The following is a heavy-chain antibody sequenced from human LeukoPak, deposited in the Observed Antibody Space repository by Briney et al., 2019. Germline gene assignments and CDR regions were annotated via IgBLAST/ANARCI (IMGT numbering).Heavy chain of an antibody. CDR1: GFTFSSYG. Sequence: PGGTLRLSCAASGFTFSSYGMSWVRQAPGKGLEWVSYISSSSSVIYYADSVKGRFTISRDNAKNSLYLQMNSLRAEDTAVYYCARGPDWSVSYYFDCWGQGTLVTVSS. CDR3: ARGPDWSVSYYFDC. D-gene: IGHD3-3*01. J-gene: IGHJ4*02. CDR2: ISSSSSVI. V-gene: IGHV3-48*04.